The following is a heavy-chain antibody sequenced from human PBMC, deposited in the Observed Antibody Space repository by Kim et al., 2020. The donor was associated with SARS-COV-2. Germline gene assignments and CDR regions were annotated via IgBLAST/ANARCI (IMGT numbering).Heavy chain of an antibody. D-gene: IGHD2-21*02. Sequence: GGSLRLSCAASGFTFSSYGMHWVRQAPGKGLEWVAVISYDGSNKYYADSMKGRFTISRDNSKNTLYLQMNSLRAEDTAVYYCAKDGGNSVAGAIDYWGQGTLVTVSS. CDR2: ISYDGSNK. V-gene: IGHV3-30*18. CDR1: GFTFSSYG. CDR3: AKDGGNSVAGAIDY. J-gene: IGHJ4*02.